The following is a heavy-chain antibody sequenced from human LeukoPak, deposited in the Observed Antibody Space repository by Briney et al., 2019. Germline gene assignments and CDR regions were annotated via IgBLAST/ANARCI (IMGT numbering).Heavy chain of an antibody. Sequence: GASVKVSCKASGYTFTSYYMHWVRQAPGQGLEWMGIINPSGGSTSYAQKFQGRVTMTRDTSTSTVYMELSSLRSEDTAVYYCARVDCSSTSCRDAFDIWGQGTMVTVSS. D-gene: IGHD2-2*01. J-gene: IGHJ3*02. CDR1: GYTFTSYY. CDR2: INPSGGST. V-gene: IGHV1-46*01. CDR3: ARVDCSSTSCRDAFDI.